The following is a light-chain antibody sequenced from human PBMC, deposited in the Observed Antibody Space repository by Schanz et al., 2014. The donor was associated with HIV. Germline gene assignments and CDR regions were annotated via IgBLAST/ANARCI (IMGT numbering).Light chain of an antibody. J-gene: IGKJ1*01. Sequence: EIVLTQSPGTLSLSPGEGGTLSCRASQSVSSYLAWYQQKPGQAPTLLIYGASSRATGIPDRFSGSGSGTDFTLSISRLEPEDFAVYYCQHYVNSPQTFGQGTKVEIK. CDR3: QHYVNSPQT. V-gene: IGKV3-20*01. CDR2: GAS. CDR1: QSVSSY.